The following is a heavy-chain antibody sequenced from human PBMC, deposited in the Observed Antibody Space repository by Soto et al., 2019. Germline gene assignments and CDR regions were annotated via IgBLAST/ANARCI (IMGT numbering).Heavy chain of an antibody. V-gene: IGHV3-74*01. J-gene: IGHJ6*02. CDR1: GFTFSSYW. CDR3: ARVQWEPTYYYYGMDV. CDR2: INSDGSST. D-gene: IGHD1-26*01. Sequence: PGGSLRLSCAASGFTFSSYWMHWVRQAPGKGLVWVSRINSDGSSTSYAGSVKGRFTISRDNAKNTLYLQMNSLRAEDTAVYYCARVQWEPTYYYYGMDVWGQGTTVTVSS.